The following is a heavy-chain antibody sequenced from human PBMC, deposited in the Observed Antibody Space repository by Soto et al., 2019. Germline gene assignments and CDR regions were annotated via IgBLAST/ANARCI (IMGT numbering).Heavy chain of an antibody. J-gene: IGHJ4*02. D-gene: IGHD6-6*01. CDR1: GFTFSSYG. CDR2: ISYDGSNK. V-gene: IGHV3-30*18. Sequence: GGSLRLSCAASGFTFSSYGMHWVRQAPGKGLEWVAVISYDGSNKYYADSVKGRFTISRDNSKNTLYLQMNSLRAEDTAVYYCAKDRAGIAARISDLGYWGQGTLVTVSS. CDR3: AKDRAGIAARISDLGY.